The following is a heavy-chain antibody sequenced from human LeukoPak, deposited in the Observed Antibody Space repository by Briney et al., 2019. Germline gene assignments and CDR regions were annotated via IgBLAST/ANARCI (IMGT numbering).Heavy chain of an antibody. V-gene: IGHV1-69*10. Sequence: EASVKVSCKDSGGTFSSYAISWVRQAPGQGLEWMGGIIPILGIRNYAQKFQGRVTITADKSTSTAYMELSRLRSEDTAVYYCARDGSYTSGWYSVDYWGQGTLVTVSS. J-gene: IGHJ4*02. D-gene: IGHD6-19*01. CDR2: IIPILGIR. CDR1: GGTFSSYA. CDR3: ARDGSYTSGWYSVDY.